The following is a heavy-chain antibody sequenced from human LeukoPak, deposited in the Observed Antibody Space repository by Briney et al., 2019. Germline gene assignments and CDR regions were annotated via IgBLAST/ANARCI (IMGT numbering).Heavy chain of an antibody. CDR1: GGSFIGYY. J-gene: IGHJ4*02. V-gene: IGHV4-34*01. D-gene: IGHD3-10*01. CDR2: INHSRAT. Sequence: PSETLSLTCAVSGGSFIGYYWSWIPQPPGKGLEWIGEINHSRATNYNPSLKSRVTISVVTSKKEFSLKLKSVTAADTAIYYCARGYFDYYGSGSYYNLIDYWGQGILVTVSS. CDR3: ARGYFDYYGSGSYYNLIDY.